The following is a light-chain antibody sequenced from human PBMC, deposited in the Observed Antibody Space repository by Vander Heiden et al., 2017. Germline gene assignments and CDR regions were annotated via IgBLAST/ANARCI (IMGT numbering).Light chain of an antibody. V-gene: IGKV1-9*01. J-gene: IGKJ4*01. CDR1: QGISSY. CDR3: QQLNSYPQT. CDR2: AAS. Sequence: DIQLTQSPSFLSASVGDRVTITCRASQGISSYLAGYQQKPGKAPKLLIYAASTLQSGVPSRFSGSGSGTEVTLTISSLQPEDFATYYCQQLNSYPQTFGGGTKVEIK.